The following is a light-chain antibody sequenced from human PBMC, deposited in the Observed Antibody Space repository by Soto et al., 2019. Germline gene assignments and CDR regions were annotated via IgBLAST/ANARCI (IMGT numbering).Light chain of an antibody. CDR2: YTS. V-gene: IGKV2-24*01. CDR3: MQVLQFPWT. J-gene: IGKJ1*01. Sequence: DIVMTQTPLSSPVTLGQPASISCRSSQGLLHSDGNTYLNWLQQRPGQPPRLLIYYTSKRFSGVPDRFSGSGAGTDFTLKISRVEAEDVGIYYCMQVLQFPWTFGQGTKVEIK. CDR1: QGLLHSDGNTY.